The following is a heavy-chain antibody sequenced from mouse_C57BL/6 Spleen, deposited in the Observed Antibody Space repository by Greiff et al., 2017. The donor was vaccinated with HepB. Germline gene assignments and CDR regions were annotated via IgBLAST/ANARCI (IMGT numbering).Heavy chain of an antibody. CDR1: GFNIKDDY. D-gene: IGHD3-3*01. Sequence: VQLQQSGAELVRPGASVKLSCTASGFNIKDDYMHWVKQRPEQGLEWIGWIDPENGDTEYASKFQGKATITTDTSSNTAYLQLSSLTSEDTAVYYCTICEGRFAYWGQGTLVTVSA. V-gene: IGHV14-4*01. CDR2: IDPENGDT. CDR3: TICEGRFAY. J-gene: IGHJ3*01.